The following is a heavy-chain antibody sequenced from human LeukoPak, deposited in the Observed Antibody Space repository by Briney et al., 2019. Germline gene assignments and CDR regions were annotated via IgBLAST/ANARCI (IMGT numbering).Heavy chain of an antibody. J-gene: IGHJ6*02. Sequence: GASVKVSCKASGGTFSSYAISWVRQAPGQGLEWMGGIIPIFGTANYAQKFQGRVTITADESTSTAYMELSSLRSEDTAVYYCARGGSGSYYDYYYYGMDVWGQGTTVTVSS. CDR2: IIPIFGTA. V-gene: IGHV1-69*13. CDR1: GGTFSSYA. D-gene: IGHD1-26*01. CDR3: ARGGSGSYYDYYYYGMDV.